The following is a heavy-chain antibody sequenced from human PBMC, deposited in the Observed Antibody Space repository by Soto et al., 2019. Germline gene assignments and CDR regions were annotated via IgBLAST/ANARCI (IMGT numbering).Heavy chain of an antibody. V-gene: IGHV3-21*01. CDR3: ARSPYSGYENWFDP. CDR1: GFTFSSYS. D-gene: IGHD5-12*01. J-gene: IGHJ5*02. CDR2: ISSSSSYI. Sequence: VQLVESGGGLVKPGGSLRLSCAASGFTFSSYSMNWVRQAPGKGLEWVSSISSSSSYIYYADSVKGRFTISRDNAKNSLYLQMNSLRAEDTAVYYCARSPYSGYENWFDPWGQGTLVTVSS.